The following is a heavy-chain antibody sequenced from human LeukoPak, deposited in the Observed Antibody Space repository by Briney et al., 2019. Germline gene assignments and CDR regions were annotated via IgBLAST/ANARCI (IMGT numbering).Heavy chain of an antibody. J-gene: IGHJ4*02. D-gene: IGHD2-21*02. V-gene: IGHV3-20*04. Sequence: GGSLRLSCAASGFIFDDYGMTWVRQAPGKGLEWVSGINWNGGSTGYADSVKGRFTISRDNAKSSLSLQMNSLRAEDTALYYCARGGSTDSIHSCGGNCYFLDYWGQGTLVTVSS. CDR2: INWNGGST. CDR3: ARGGSTDSIHSCGGNCYFLDY. CDR1: GFIFDDYG.